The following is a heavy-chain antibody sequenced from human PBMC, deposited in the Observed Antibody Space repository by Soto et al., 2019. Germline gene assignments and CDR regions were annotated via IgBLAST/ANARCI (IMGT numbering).Heavy chain of an antibody. Sequence: ASVKVSCKASGYTFTGYYMHWVRQAPGQGLEWMGWINPNSGGTNYAQKFQGWVTMTRDTSISTAYMELSRLRSDDTAVYYCARAGVMDYDFGSGYYWFDPWGQGTLVTVSS. CDR3: ARAGVMDYDFGSGYYWFDP. CDR2: INPNSGGT. D-gene: IGHD3-3*01. J-gene: IGHJ5*02. CDR1: GYTFTGYY. V-gene: IGHV1-2*04.